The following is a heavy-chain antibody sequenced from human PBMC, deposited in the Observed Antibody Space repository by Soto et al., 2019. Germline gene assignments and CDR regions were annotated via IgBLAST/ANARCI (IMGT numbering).Heavy chain of an antibody. V-gene: IGHV3-73*01. CDR3: TRRGDPYGDYSY. J-gene: IGHJ4*02. D-gene: IGHD4-17*01. CDR1: GFTFSGSA. Sequence: EVQLVESGGGMVQPGGSLKLSCAASGFTFSGSAMHWVRQASGKGLEWVGRIRSKANSYATAYAASVKGRFTISRDDSNNTAYLQMNSLKTEDTAVYYCTRRGDPYGDYSYWGQGTLVTVSS. CDR2: IRSKANSYAT.